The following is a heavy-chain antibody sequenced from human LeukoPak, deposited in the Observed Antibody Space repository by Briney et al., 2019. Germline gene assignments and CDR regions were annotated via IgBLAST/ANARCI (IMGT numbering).Heavy chain of an antibody. J-gene: IGHJ4*02. D-gene: IGHD5-24*01. CDR2: IYYSGST. Sequence: SETLSLTCTVSGGSISGYYWSWIRQPPGKGLEWIGYIYYSGSTNYNPSLKSRVTISVDTSKNQFSLKLSSVTAADTAVYYCARPAQDGYNWGGFDYWGQGTLVTVSS. CDR3: ARPAQDGYNWGGFDY. V-gene: IGHV4-59*08. CDR1: GGSISGYY.